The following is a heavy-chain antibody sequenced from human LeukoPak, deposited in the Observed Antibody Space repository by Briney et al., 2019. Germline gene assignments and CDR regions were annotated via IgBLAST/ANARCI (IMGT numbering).Heavy chain of an antibody. D-gene: IGHD1-26*01. CDR3: ARDLLSSSGSYRVSVYFDY. V-gene: IGHV1-46*03. CDR1: GYTFTSYY. J-gene: IGHJ4*02. Sequence: ASVKVSCKASGYTFTSYYMHWVRQAPGQGLEWMGIINPSGGSTSYAQKFQGIVTMTRDTSTSTVYMEVSSLRSEDTAVYYCARDLLSSSGSYRVSVYFDYWGQGTLVTVSS. CDR2: INPSGGST.